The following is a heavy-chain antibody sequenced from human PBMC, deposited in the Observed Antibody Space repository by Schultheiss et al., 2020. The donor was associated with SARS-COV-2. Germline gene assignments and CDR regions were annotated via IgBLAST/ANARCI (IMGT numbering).Heavy chain of an antibody. J-gene: IGHJ5*02. CDR2: INHSGST. D-gene: IGHD1-7*01. CDR1: GGSFSGYY. Sequence: SETLSLTCAVYGGSFSGYYWSWIRQPPGKGLEWIGEINHSGSTNYNPSLKSRVTISVDTSKNQFSLKLSSVTAADTAVYYCARVTGTTARNWFDPWGQGTLVTVSS. V-gene: IGHV4-34*01. CDR3: ARVTGTTARNWFDP.